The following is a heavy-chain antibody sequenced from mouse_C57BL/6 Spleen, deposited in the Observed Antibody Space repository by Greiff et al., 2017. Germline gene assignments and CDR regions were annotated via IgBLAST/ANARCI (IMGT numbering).Heavy chain of an antibody. CDR2: IHPNSGST. D-gene: IGHD1-1*01. J-gene: IGHJ4*01. CDR1: GYTFTSYW. V-gene: IGHV1-64*01. Sequence: QVQLQQPGAELVKPGASVKLSCKASGYTFTSYWMHWVKQRPGQGLEWIGMIHPNSGSTNYNEKFKSKATLTVDKSSSTAYMQLSSLTSEDSAVYYCARIAGSGYVGYAMDYWGQGTSVTVSS. CDR3: ARIAGSGYVGYAMDY.